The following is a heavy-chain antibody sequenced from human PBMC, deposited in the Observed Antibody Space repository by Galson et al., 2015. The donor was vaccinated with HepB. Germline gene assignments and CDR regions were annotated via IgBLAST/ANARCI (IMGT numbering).Heavy chain of an antibody. Sequence: QSGAEVKEPGASVKVSCKASGYTFTTHDINWVRQAPGQGLEWMGWMKPNSGNTEYAQKFQGRVTMTRHTSRNTAYMELNSLRSEDTGVYYCARGEGVPGAADSHDSYYYYIDVWGQGTTVTVSS. CDR2: MKPNSGNT. CDR1: GYTFTTHD. CDR3: ARGEGVPGAADSHDSYYYYIDV. J-gene: IGHJ6*03. D-gene: IGHD2-2*01. V-gene: IGHV1-8*01.